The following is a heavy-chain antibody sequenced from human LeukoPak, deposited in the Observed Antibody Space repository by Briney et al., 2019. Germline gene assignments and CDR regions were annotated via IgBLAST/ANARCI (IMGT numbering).Heavy chain of an antibody. CDR3: ARDMDYDILTGYSSAY. CDR2: ISSSGSTI. Sequence: PGGSLRLSCAASGFTFSDYYMSWIRQAPGKGLEWVSYISSSGSTIYYADSMKGRFTISRDNAKNSLYLQMNSLRAEDTAVYYCARDMDYDILTGYSSAYWGQGTLVTVSS. D-gene: IGHD3-9*01. CDR1: GFTFSDYY. V-gene: IGHV3-11*04. J-gene: IGHJ4*02.